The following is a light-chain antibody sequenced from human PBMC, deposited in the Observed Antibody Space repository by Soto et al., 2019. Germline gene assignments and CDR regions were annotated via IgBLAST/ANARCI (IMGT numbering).Light chain of an antibody. CDR1: QTISSW. J-gene: IGKJ5*01. CDR2: KAS. CDR3: QQLFDSPIT. Sequence: DIQMTQSPSTLSGSVGDRVTITCRASQTISSWLAWYQQKPGKAPKLLIYKASTLKSGVPSRFSGSGSGTEFTLTISSLQPDDFAIYYCQQLFDSPITFGQGTRLEIK. V-gene: IGKV1-5*03.